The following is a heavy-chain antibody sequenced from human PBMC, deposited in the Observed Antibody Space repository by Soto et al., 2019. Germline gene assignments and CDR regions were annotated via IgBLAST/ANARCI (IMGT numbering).Heavy chain of an antibody. J-gene: IGHJ6*02. CDR2: ISYDGSNK. D-gene: IGHD2-2*01. V-gene: IGHV3-30*03. CDR1: GSTFSSYG. Sequence: QVQLVESGGGVVQPGRSLRLSCAASGSTFSSYGMHWVRQAPGKGLEWVAVISYDGSNKYYADSAKGRFTISRDNSKNTLYLQMNSLRAEDTAVYYCVEEAAAIHYGMDVWGQGTTVTVSS. CDR3: VEEAAAIHYGMDV.